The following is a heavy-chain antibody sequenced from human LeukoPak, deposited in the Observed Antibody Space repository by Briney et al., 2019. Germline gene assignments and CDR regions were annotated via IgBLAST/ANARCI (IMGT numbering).Heavy chain of an antibody. Sequence: SETLSLTCTVSGGSVSSGSYYWSWIRQPPGKGLEWIGYIYYSGSTNYNPSLKSRFTISVHTSKNQFSLKLSSVTAADTDVYYCARDSFPYAFDIWGQGTMVTVSS. V-gene: IGHV4-61*01. CDR2: IYYSGST. CDR1: GGSVSSGSYY. CDR3: ARDSFPYAFDI. J-gene: IGHJ3*02.